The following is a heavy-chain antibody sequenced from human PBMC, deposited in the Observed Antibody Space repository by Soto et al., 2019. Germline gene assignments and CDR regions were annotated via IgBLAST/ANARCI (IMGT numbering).Heavy chain of an antibody. D-gene: IGHD2-21*01. CDR1: GFTFRNYD. CDR3: ARVRGQQIVHWSFDL. V-gene: IGHV3-13*01. Sequence: EVQLVESGGGLKQPGESLRLSCAASGFTFRNYDMHWVRQVTGKGLEWVSGIGTTGDTYYPGSVKGRFTISRENAKNSMYLQMSSLRPEDTAVYFCARVRGQQIVHWSFDLWGRGTLVTVSS. CDR2: IGTTGDT. J-gene: IGHJ2*01.